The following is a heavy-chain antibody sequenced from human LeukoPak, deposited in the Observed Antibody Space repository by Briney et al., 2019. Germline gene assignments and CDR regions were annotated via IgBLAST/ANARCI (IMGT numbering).Heavy chain of an antibody. J-gene: IGHJ4*01. CDR2: INQNGNEK. V-gene: IGHV3-7*01. CDR3: AGGPGFLIDC. CDR1: GFTFSSYW. D-gene: IGHD3-3*01. Sequence: GGSLRLSCAASGFTFSSYWMSWVRRAPGKGLEWIANINQNGNEKNYLDSMKGRLTISRDNANNLVFLQMNSLRIEDTAVYYCAGGPGFLIDCWGHGALVTVSS.